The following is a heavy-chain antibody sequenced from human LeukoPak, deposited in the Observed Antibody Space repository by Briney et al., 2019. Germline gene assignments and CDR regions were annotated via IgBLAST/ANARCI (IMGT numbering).Heavy chain of an antibody. Sequence: PGGSLRLSCAASGLTLSRYGMHWVRQAPGKALEWVAVISYDGSTKNYAGSVKDRFTISRDNSENTLYLQMSSLRAQDTVVYYCAGVPNVREGEWFDPWGQGNLVNVSS. D-gene: IGHD3-16*01. CDR2: ISYDGSTK. CDR3: AGVPNVREGEWFDP. J-gene: IGHJ5*01. V-gene: IGHV3-30*03. CDR1: GLTLSRYG.